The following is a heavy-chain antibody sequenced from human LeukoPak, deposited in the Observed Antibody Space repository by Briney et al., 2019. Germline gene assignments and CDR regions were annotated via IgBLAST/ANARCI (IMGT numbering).Heavy chain of an antibody. Sequence: SETLSLTCTVSGGSISSSSYYWGWIRQPPGKGLEWIGSIYYSGSTYYNPSLKSRVTISVDTSKNQFSLKLSSVTAADTAVYYCARDHYDYVWGSSGLAEVGFDPWGQGTLVTVSS. V-gene: IGHV4-39*07. D-gene: IGHD3-16*01. CDR3: ARDHYDYVWGSSGLAEVGFDP. J-gene: IGHJ5*02. CDR2: IYYSGST. CDR1: GGSISSSSYY.